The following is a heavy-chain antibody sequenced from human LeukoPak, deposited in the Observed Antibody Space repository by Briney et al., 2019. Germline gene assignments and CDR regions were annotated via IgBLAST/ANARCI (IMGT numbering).Heavy chain of an antibody. CDR1: DGSISSGSYY. D-gene: IGHD1-7*01. CDR3: ARDLELRGD. V-gene: IGHV4-61*02. CDR2: IYSSGST. Sequence: SETLSLTCTVSDGSISSGSYYWSWIRQPAGKGLEWIGRIYSSGSTNYNPSLKSRVSISVDTSKNQFSLKLSSVTAADTAVYYCARDLELRGDWGQGTLVTVSS. J-gene: IGHJ4*02.